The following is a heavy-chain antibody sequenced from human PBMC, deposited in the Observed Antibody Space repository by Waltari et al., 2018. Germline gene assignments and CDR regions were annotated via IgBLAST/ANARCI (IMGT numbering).Heavy chain of an antibody. CDR3: AREAGSYPGYFDY. J-gene: IGHJ4*02. V-gene: IGHV4-34*01. CDR1: GGSFSGYY. Sequence: QVQLQQWGAGLLKPSETLSLTCAVYGGSFSGYYWSWIRQPPGKGLEWIGEINHSGSTNYNPSLKGRVTISVDTSKNQFSLKLSSVTAADTAVYYCAREAGSYPGYFDYWGQGTLVTVSS. D-gene: IGHD3-10*01. CDR2: INHSGST.